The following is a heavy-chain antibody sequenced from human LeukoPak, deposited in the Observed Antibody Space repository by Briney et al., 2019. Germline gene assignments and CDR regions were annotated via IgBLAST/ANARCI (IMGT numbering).Heavy chain of an antibody. J-gene: IGHJ4*02. CDR1: GFTFSSYW. Sequence: GSLRLSCAASGFTFSSYWMNWVRQAPGKGLVWVSRIASDGSSTTYADSVKGRFSISRDNAKNTLYLQMNSLRVEDTAVYYCARGRPHGNDYWGQGTLVAVSS. CDR2: IASDGSST. V-gene: IGHV3-74*01. CDR3: ARGRPHGNDY. D-gene: IGHD4-23*01.